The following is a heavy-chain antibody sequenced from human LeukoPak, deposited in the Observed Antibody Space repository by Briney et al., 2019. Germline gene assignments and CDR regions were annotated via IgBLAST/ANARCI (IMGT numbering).Heavy chain of an antibody. CDR3: AREKEGAFDI. Sequence: TLSLTCTVSGGSISSGGYYWSWIRQHPGKGLEWIGYIYYSGSTYYNPSLKSRVTISVDTSKNQYSLKLSSVTAADTAVYYCAREKEGAFDIWGQGTMVTVSS. J-gene: IGHJ3*02. V-gene: IGHV4-31*03. CDR2: IYYSGST. CDR1: GGSISSGGYY.